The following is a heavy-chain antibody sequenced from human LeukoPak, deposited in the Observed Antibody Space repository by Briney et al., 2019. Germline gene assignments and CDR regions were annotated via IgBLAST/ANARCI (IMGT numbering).Heavy chain of an antibody. CDR2: INQDGSEK. Sequence: GGSLRLSCATSGFSFNNDWMDWVRQAPGKGLEWVTNINQDGSEKNCLDSVKGRFTISRDNAQNSLYLQMNGLRVEDTAVYYCTRRLDEWGQGTLVTVSS. CDR1: GFSFNNDW. J-gene: IGHJ4*02. CDR3: TRRLDE. D-gene: IGHD3-16*01. V-gene: IGHV3-7*01.